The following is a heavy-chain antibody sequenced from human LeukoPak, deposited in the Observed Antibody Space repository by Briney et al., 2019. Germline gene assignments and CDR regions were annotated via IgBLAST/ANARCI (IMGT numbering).Heavy chain of an antibody. CDR1: GFNFGSYG. CDR2: ISYDGRTQ. CDR3: ANKWEGFGELARKAFDF. J-gene: IGHJ4*02. V-gene: IGHV3-30*18. D-gene: IGHD3-10*01. Sequence: PGRSLRLSCVASGFNFGSYGMHWVRQTPDKGLEWVAGISYDGRTQNYADSVKGRFTISRDNSKSTLYLQMNSLRPEDTAVYYCANKWEGFGELARKAFDFWGQGTLVTV.